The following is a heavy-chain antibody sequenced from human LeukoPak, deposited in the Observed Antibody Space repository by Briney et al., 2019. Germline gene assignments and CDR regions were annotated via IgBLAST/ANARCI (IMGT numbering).Heavy chain of an antibody. CDR3: AKDYDYVWGSYRYTLLDY. CDR1: GFTFSSYG. D-gene: IGHD3-16*02. V-gene: IGHV3-30*02. CDR2: IRYDGSNK. Sequence: GGSLRLSCAASGFTFSSYGMHWVRQAPGKGLEWVAFIRYDGSNKYYADSVKGRFTISRDNSKNTLYLQMNSLRAEDTAVYYCAKDYDYVWGSYRYTLLDYWGQGTLVTVSS. J-gene: IGHJ4*02.